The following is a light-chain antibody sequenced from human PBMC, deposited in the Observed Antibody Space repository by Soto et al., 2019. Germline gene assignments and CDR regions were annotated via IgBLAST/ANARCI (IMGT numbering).Light chain of an antibody. CDR2: DVS. CDR3: SSYTSSSTLGV. J-gene: IGLJ1*01. CDR1: SSDVGGYNH. Sequence: QSVLTQHASVSGSPGQSITISCTGTSSDVGGYNHVSWYQEHPGKAPKLMIYDVSNRPSGVSNRFSGSKSGNTASLTISGLQAEDEADYYCSSYTSSSTLGVFGTGTKLTVL. V-gene: IGLV2-14*01.